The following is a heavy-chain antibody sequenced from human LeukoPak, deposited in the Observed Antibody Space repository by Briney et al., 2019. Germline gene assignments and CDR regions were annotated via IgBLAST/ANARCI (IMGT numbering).Heavy chain of an antibody. CDR2: IYYSGST. D-gene: IGHD4-17*01. Sequence: SETLSLTCTVSGGSISSYYWSWIRQPPGKGLEWIGYIYYSGSTNYNPSLKSRVTISVDTSKNQFSLKLSSVTAADPAVYYCARHVTVTHPLDYWGQGTLVTVSS. CDR3: ARHVTVTHPLDY. J-gene: IGHJ4*02. V-gene: IGHV4-59*08. CDR1: GGSISSYY.